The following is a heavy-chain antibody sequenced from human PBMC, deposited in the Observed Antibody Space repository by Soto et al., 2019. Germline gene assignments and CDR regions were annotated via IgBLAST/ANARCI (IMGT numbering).Heavy chain of an antibody. D-gene: IGHD6-6*01. J-gene: IGHJ6*02. Sequence: GGSLRLSWAASGFTFSSYWMSWVRQAPGKGLEWVANIKQDGSEKYYVDSVKGRFTISRDNAKNSLYLQMNSLRAEDTAVYYCARDGYSSSSWVEHPATSYGMDVWGQGTTVAVSS. CDR2: IKQDGSEK. CDR1: GFTFSSYW. V-gene: IGHV3-7*03. CDR3: ARDGYSSSSWVEHPATSYGMDV.